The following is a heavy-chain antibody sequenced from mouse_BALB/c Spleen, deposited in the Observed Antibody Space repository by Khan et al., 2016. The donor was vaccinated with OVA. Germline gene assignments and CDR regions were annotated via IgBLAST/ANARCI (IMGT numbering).Heavy chain of an antibody. CDR1: GFTFSSYS. V-gene: IGHV5-6*01. J-gene: IGHJ3*01. Sequence: EVQLVESGGDLVKPGGSLKLSCAASGFTFSSYSMSWVRQTPDKRLEWVASISSGGDYTYYPDSVKGRFTISRDNAKNTLYLQMSDLKSEDTAMYYCADNVTRSFAYWGQGTLVTVSA. D-gene: IGHD2-1*01. CDR2: ISSGGDYT. CDR3: ADNVTRSFAY.